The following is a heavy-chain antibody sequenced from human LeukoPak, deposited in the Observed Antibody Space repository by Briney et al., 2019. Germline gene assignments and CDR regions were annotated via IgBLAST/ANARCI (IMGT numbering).Heavy chain of an antibody. CDR3: ATDGKLGYYDTSGFFPDY. D-gene: IGHD3-22*01. V-gene: IGHV3-30*02. J-gene: IGHJ4*02. CDR2: LRYTGSNK. Sequence: PGGSLRLSCAASGFTFSSYGMHWVRQAPGKGLEWVAFLRYTGSNKYYADSVKGRFTISRDNSKNTLYLQMNGLRTEDTAVYYCATDGKLGYYDTSGFFPDYWGQGTLVTVSS. CDR1: GFTFSSYG.